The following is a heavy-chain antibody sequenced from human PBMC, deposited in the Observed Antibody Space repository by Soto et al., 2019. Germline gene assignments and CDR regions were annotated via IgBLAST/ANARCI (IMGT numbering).Heavy chain of an antibody. J-gene: IGHJ6*03. V-gene: IGHV1-8*01. CDR3: ARGGGGGYSGYDYYYYYMDV. CDR2: MNPNSGST. Sequence: ASVKVSCKASGYTFTSYDISWVRQATGQGLEWMGWMNPNSGSTGYAQKFQGRVTMTRNTSISTAYMELSSLRSEDTAVYYCARGGGGGYSGYDYYYYYMDVWGKGTTVTVSS. CDR1: GYTFTSYD. D-gene: IGHD5-12*01.